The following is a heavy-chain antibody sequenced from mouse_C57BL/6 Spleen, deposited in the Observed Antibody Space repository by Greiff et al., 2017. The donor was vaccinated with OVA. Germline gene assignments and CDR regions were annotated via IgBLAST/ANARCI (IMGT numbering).Heavy chain of an antibody. J-gene: IGHJ2*01. CDR2: IDPSDSYT. CDR1: GYTFTSYW. D-gene: IGHD1-1*01. CDR3: ARSDYYGSSLYYFDY. V-gene: IGHV1-59*01. Sequence: QVQLQQPGAELVRPGTSVKLSCKASGYTFTSYWMHWVKQRPGQGLEWIGVIDPSDSYTNYNQKFKGKATLTVDPSSSTAYMQLSSLTSEDSAVYYCARSDYYGSSLYYFDYWGQGTTLTVSS.